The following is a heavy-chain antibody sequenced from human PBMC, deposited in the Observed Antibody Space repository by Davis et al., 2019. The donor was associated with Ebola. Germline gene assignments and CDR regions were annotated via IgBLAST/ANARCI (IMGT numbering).Heavy chain of an antibody. J-gene: IGHJ4*02. V-gene: IGHV3-23*01. Sequence: PGGSLRLSCSTSGFTFSSFSMSWVRQPPGKGLESLSTMIGTSSVTFYALSVKGRFTISRDNSRNTLYLQMNSLTADDTAVYYCAKGGAVSSQSSGRGYFDSWGQGTLATVSS. CDR3: AKGGAVSSQSSGRGYFDS. D-gene: IGHD6-13*01. CDR1: GFTFSSFS. CDR2: MIGTSSVT.